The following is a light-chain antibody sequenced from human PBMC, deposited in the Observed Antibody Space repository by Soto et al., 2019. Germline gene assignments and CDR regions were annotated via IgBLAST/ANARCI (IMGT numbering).Light chain of an antibody. V-gene: IGLV2-14*01. CDR3: SSYTSSSFYV. CDR1: SSYVGGYNY. CDR2: DVS. J-gene: IGLJ1*01. Sequence: QSALTQPASVSGSPGQSITISCTGTSSYVGGYNYVSWYQQHPGKAPKLMIYDVSNRPSGVSNRFSGSKSVNTASLTISGLQAEDEADYYCSSYTSSSFYVFGTGTKLTVL.